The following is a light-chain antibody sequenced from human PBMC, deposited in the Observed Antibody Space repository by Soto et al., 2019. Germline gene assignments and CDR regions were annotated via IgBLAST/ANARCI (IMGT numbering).Light chain of an antibody. V-gene: IGKV1-6*01. CDR3: LQDYNYPHT. J-gene: IGKJ1*01. CDR2: AAA. Sequence: IQMTQSPSTLSASVGDRVTITCRASQSIGTWLAWFQQKPGKAPKVLIFAAASLQRGVPSRFSGSGSGTDFTLTISSLQPEDFATYYCLQDYNYPHTFGQGTKVEIK. CDR1: QSIGTW.